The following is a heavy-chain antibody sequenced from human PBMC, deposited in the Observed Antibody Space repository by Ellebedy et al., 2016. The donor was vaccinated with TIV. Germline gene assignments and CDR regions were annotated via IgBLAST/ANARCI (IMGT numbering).Heavy chain of an antibody. Sequence: GESLKISCAASRFTFSSYWMHWVRQAPGKGLVWVSRMDSGGSTTDYADSVKGRFTISRDNAKNTLYLQMDSLRAEDTAVYYCARAGSYLSEAVFYWGQGTLVTVSS. V-gene: IGHV3-74*01. CDR2: MDSGGSTT. D-gene: IGHD3-10*01. CDR3: ARAGSYLSEAVFY. CDR1: RFTFSSYW. J-gene: IGHJ4*02.